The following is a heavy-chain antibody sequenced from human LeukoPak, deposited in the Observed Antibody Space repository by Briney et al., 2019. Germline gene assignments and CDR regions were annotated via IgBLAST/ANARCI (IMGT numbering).Heavy chain of an antibody. CDR2: IYYSGSI. CDR3: ARDLRGSSCYDY. CDR1: GGSLSSYY. J-gene: IGHJ4*02. D-gene: IGHD2-2*01. V-gene: IGHV4-59*01. Sequence: SETLSLTCSVSGGSLSSYYWSWIRQPPGKGLEWSGFIYYSGSISYNPSLKSRVTISVDTSKNQFSLSLTSVTAADTALYYCARDLRGSSCYDYWGQGTLVTVSS.